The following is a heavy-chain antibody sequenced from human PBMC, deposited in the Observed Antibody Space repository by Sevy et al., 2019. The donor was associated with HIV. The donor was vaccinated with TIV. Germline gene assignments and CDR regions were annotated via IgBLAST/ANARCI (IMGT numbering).Heavy chain of an antibody. J-gene: IGHJ5*02. CDR2: INNDGSGA. Sequence: GGSLRLSCATSGFTFSSYWMHWVRQVPGKGLVWVSRINNDGSGAYYADSVKGRFSISRDNAKNKLYLQMNSLRAEDTAVYYCARDNRESCSTTNCYSWFAPWGQGALVTVSS. CDR3: ARDNRESCSTTNCYSWFAP. V-gene: IGHV3-74*01. D-gene: IGHD2-2*01. CDR1: GFTFSSYW.